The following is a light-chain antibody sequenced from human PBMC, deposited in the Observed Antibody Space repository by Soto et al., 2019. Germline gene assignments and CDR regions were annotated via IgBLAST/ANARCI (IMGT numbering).Light chain of an antibody. CDR1: QSVGTF. V-gene: IGKV3-11*01. Sequence: VLTQSPATVSLSPGERATLSCRASQSVGTFFAWYQQKPGQAPRLLIYDASNRATGIPARFSGSGSGTEFALTISRLEPEDFAVYYCQQYGSSGTFGQGTKVDIK. J-gene: IGKJ1*01. CDR2: DAS. CDR3: QQYGSSGT.